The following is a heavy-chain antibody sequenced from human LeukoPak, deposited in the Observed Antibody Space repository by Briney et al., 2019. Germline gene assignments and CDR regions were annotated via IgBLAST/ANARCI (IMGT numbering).Heavy chain of an antibody. J-gene: IGHJ6*03. CDR1: GYTFTSYA. D-gene: IGHD3-3*01. Sequence: ASVKVSCKASGYTFTSYAMNWVRQAPGQGREWMGWINTNTGNPTYAQGFTGRFVFSLDTSVSTPYLQISSLKAEDTAVYYCARDAIPYYDFWSGYYKGYYYYMDVWGKGTTVTVSS. CDR3: ARDAIPYYDFWSGYYKGYYYYMDV. V-gene: IGHV7-4-1*02. CDR2: INTNTGNP.